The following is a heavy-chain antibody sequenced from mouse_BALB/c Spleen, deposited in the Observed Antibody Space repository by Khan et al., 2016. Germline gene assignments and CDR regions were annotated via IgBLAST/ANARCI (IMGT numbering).Heavy chain of an antibody. CDR3: ARWNGNVAMDY. J-gene: IGHJ4*01. Sequence: QVQLQQSGPELVRPGVSVKISCKGSGYTFTDYAMHWVKQSHAKSLEWIGVIITYYGNTNYNQKFKGKATVTVDKSSSTAYMELASFTSEDSAIYYCARWNGNVAMDYWGQGISVTVSS. CDR2: IITYYGNT. D-gene: IGHD2-1*01. V-gene: IGHV1S137*01. CDR1: GYTFTDYA.